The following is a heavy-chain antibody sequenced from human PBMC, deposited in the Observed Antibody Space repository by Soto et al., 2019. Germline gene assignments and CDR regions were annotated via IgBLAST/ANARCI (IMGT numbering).Heavy chain of an antibody. CDR2: IWYDGSNK. D-gene: IGHD6-19*01. CDR1: GFTFSSYW. Sequence: GGSLRLSCAAPGFTFSSYWMSWVRQAPGKGLEWVAVIWYDGSNKYYADSVKGRFTISRDNSKNTLYLQMNSLRAEDTAVYYFARVEAVGGFGDGMAFWGQGTTDIGSS. V-gene: IGHV3-33*08. CDR3: ARVEAVGGFGDGMAF. J-gene: IGHJ6*01.